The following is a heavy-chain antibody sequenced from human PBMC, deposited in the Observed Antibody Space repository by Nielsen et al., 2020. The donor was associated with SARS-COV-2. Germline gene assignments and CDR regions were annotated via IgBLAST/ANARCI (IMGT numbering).Heavy chain of an antibody. Sequence: GESLKISCAASGFTFDDYAMHWVRQAPGKGLEWVSSISSSSSYIYYADSVKGRFTISRDNAKNSLYLQMNSLRAEDTAVYYCARDGYGDYVGWFDPWGQGTLVTVSS. CDR3: ARDGYGDYVGWFDP. V-gene: IGHV3-21*01. CDR1: GFTFDDYA. J-gene: IGHJ5*02. CDR2: ISSSSSYI. D-gene: IGHD4-17*01.